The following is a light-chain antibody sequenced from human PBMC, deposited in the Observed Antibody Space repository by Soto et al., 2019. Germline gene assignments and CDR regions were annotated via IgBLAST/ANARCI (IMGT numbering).Light chain of an antibody. J-gene: IGKJ1*01. CDR2: LGS. V-gene: IGKV2-28*01. Sequence: DIVMTQSPLSLPVSPGEPASISCRSSQSLLHSNGYNYLDWYLQRPGQSPQLLIYLGSNRASGVXDXYSGSGSGTDFTLKIRRVEAEDVGVYYCMQALQPPGTFGQGTKVEIK. CDR1: QSLLHSNGYNY. CDR3: MQALQPPGT.